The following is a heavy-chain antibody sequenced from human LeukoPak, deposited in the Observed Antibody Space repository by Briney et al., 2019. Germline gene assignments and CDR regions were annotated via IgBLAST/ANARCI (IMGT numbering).Heavy chain of an antibody. CDR1: GYTFTGYY. D-gene: IGHD3-10*01. J-gene: IGHJ4*02. V-gene: IGHV1-2*02. Sequence: ASVKVSCKASGYTFTGYYMHWVRQAPRQGLEWMGWINPNSGGTNYAQKFQGRVTMTRDTSISTAYMELSRLRSDDTAVYYCARTTNYGSGSYYNGPHDYRGQGTLVTVSS. CDR3: ARTTNYGSGSYYNGPHDY. CDR2: INPNSGGT.